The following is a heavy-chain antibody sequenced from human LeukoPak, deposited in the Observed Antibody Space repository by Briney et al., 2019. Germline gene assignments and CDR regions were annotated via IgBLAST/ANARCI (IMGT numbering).Heavy chain of an antibody. V-gene: IGHV3-7*01. CDR1: GCIFSSCW. CDR2: IKPDGSEK. Sequence: PGGSLRLSCAASGCIFSSCWMSWVRQSPGKGLEWVANIKPDGSEKYYVDSVKGRFTISRDNAKNALYLEMNSLRVGDTAVYYCARERMYSGSGSTYPYYDYWGQGTLVTVSS. J-gene: IGHJ4*02. CDR3: ARERMYSGSGSTYPYYDY. D-gene: IGHD3-10*01.